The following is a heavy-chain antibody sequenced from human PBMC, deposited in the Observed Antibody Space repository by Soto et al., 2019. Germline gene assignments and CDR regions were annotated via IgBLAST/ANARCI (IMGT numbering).Heavy chain of an antibody. CDR1: GGSFSGYY. CDR3: ARGYCSSTSCYIWDNWFDP. J-gene: IGHJ5*02. V-gene: IGHV4-34*01. CDR2: INHSGST. Sequence: SETLSLTCAVYGGSFSGYYWSWIRQPPGKGLEWIGEINHSGSTNYNPSLKSRVTISVDTSKNQFSLKLSSVTAADTAVYYCARGYCSSTSCYIWDNWFDPWGQGTLVTV. D-gene: IGHD2-2*02.